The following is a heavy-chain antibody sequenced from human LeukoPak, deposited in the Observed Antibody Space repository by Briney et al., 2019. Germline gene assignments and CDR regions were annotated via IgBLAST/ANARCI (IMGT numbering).Heavy chain of an antibody. CDR1: GFTVSSNY. CDR2: IYSGGST. J-gene: IGHJ4*02. V-gene: IGHV3-66*02. Sequence: GGSLRLSCAASGFTVSSNYMSWVRQAPGKGLEGASVIYSGGSTYYADSVKGRFTISRDNSKNTLYLQMNSLRAEDTAVYYCAPGTGYSSSWYADWGQGTPVTVSS. D-gene: IGHD6-13*01. CDR3: APGTGYSSSWYAD.